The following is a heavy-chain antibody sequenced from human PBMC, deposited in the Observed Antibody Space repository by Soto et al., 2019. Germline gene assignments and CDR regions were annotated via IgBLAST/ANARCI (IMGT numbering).Heavy chain of an antibody. CDR2: FDPEDGET. V-gene: IGHV1-24*01. Sequence: ASVKVSCKVSGYTLTELSMHWVRQAPGKGLEWMGGFDPEDGETIYAQKFQGRVTMTEDTSTDTAYMELSSLRSEDTAAYYCATTYDSSGLGAFDIWGQGTMVTGSS. J-gene: IGHJ3*02. D-gene: IGHD3-22*01. CDR1: GYTLTELS. CDR3: ATTYDSSGLGAFDI.